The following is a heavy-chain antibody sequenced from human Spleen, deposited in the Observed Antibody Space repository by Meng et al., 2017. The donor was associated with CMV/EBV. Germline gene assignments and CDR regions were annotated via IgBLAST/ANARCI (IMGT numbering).Heavy chain of an antibody. Sequence: ETLSLTCAVYGGSFSGYYWSWIRQPPGKGLEWIGEINHSGSTNYNPSLKSRVTISVDTSKNQFSLKLSSVTAADTAVYYCARELGNYDFWSGYLYYYYYYGMDVWGQGTTVTVSS. CDR3: ARELGNYDFWSGYLYYYYYYGMDV. D-gene: IGHD3-3*01. J-gene: IGHJ6*02. V-gene: IGHV4-34*01. CDR2: INHSGST. CDR1: GGSFSGYY.